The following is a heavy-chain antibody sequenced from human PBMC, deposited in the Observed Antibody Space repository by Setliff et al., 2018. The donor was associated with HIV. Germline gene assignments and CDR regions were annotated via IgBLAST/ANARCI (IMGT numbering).Heavy chain of an antibody. CDR1: GYTFNNYA. CDR2: ITGDNDNT. D-gene: IGHD2-2*02. V-gene: IGHV1-3*01. J-gene: IGHJ6*02. Sequence: ASVKVSCKASGYTFNNYAMHWVRRAPGQRLEWLGWITGDNDNTKYSEKFKGRVTITRDSSASTAYMELSSLTSGDTAVYYCATERYQLRYNSYYYYYGMDVWGQGTTVTVSS. CDR3: ATERYQLRYNSYYYYYGMDV.